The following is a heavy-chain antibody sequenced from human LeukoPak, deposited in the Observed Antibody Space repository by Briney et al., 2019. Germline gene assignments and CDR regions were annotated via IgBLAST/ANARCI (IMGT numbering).Heavy chain of an antibody. J-gene: IGHJ4*02. CDR3: ARVPGSEYYFDY. CDR1: GGSISSGGYY. D-gene: IGHD1-1*01. Sequence: SETLSLTCTVSGGSISSGGYYWSWIRQHPGKGLEWIGYIYYSGSTYYNPSLKSRVTISVDTSKNQFSLKLSSVTAADTAVYYCARVPGSEYYFDYWGQGTLVTVSS. CDR2: IYYSGST. V-gene: IGHV4-31*03.